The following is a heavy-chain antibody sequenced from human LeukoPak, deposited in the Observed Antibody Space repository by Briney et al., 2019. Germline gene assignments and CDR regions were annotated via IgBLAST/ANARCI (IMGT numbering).Heavy chain of an antibody. CDR1: GFTFSSYG. V-gene: IGHV3-33*06. Sequence: GGSLRLSCAASGFTFSSYGMHWVRQAPGKWLEWVAVISYDGSNKYYADSVKGRFTISRDNSKNTLYLQMNSLRAEDTAVYYCAKDASMTTILLGAFDIWGQGTMVTVSS. D-gene: IGHD4-11*01. CDR2: ISYDGSNK. CDR3: AKDASMTTILLGAFDI. J-gene: IGHJ3*02.